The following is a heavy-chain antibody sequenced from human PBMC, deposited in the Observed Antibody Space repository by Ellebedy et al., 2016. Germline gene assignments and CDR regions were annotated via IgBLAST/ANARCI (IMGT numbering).Heavy chain of an antibody. CDR1: GGFISSYY. J-gene: IGHJ4*02. Sequence: SETLSLTCTVSGGFISSYYWVWIRQPPGKGLEWLGYLYYSGNTNYNPSLKSRVTISVDTSKTQFSLKLTSVTAADTAVYYCARGYSANEQLYTFDYWGPGTLVTVSS. CDR3: ARGYSANEQLYTFDY. D-gene: IGHD5-12*01. V-gene: IGHV4-59*08. CDR2: LYYSGNT.